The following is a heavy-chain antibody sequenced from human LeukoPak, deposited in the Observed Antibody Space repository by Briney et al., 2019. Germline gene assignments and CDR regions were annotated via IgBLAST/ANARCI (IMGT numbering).Heavy chain of an antibody. D-gene: IGHD5-24*01. Sequence: GRSLRLSCAASGFTFSSYGTHWVRQAPGKGLEWVAVISYDGSNKYYADSVKGRFTISRDNSKNTLYLQMNSLRAEDTAVYYCAKDHERDGYNFDYWGQGTLVTVSS. J-gene: IGHJ4*02. CDR1: GFTFSSYG. CDR3: AKDHERDGYNFDY. CDR2: ISYDGSNK. V-gene: IGHV3-30*18.